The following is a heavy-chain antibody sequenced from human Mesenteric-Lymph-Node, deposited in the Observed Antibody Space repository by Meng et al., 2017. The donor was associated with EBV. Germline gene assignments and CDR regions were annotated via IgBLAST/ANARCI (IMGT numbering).Heavy chain of an antibody. Sequence: QGRVVQSGAGVKKPGSSVKVSCKASGGTFSSYAISWVRQAPGQGLEWMGGIIPIFGTANYAQKFQGRVTITADESTSTAYMELSSLRSEDTAVYYCARSYSNDYYFDYWGQGTLVTVSS. J-gene: IGHJ4*02. D-gene: IGHD4-11*01. CDR3: ARSYSNDYYFDY. CDR1: GGTFSSYA. CDR2: IIPIFGTA. V-gene: IGHV1-69*01.